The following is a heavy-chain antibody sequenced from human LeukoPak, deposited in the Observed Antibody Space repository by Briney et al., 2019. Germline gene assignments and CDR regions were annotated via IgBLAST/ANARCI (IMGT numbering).Heavy chain of an antibody. CDR3: VRASHPGGWFDP. CDR2: IKSKTDGGTT. V-gene: IGHV3-15*01. D-gene: IGHD3-10*01. CDR1: GFTFSNAW. J-gene: IGHJ5*02. Sequence: GSLRLSCAASGFTFSNAWMSWVRQAPGKGLEWVGRIKSKTDGGTTDYAAPVKGRFTISRDDSKNTLYLQMNSLTAEDTAVYYCVRASHPGGWFDPWGQGTLVTVSS.